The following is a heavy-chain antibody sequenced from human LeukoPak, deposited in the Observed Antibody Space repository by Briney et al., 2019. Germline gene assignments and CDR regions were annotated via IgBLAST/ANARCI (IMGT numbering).Heavy chain of an antibody. CDR3: ARDWQYCSVGSCSYYFDS. Sequence: PSETLCLTCTVSGVSISSYYWSWLRQPAGKGLEWIGRIYTSGSTNYNPSLNSRVTISVDKSKNYFSLKLSSVTAADTALYYCARDWQYCSVGSCSYYFDSWGRGALVTVSS. D-gene: IGHD2-15*01. J-gene: IGHJ4*02. CDR2: IYTSGST. CDR1: GVSISSYY. V-gene: IGHV4-4*07.